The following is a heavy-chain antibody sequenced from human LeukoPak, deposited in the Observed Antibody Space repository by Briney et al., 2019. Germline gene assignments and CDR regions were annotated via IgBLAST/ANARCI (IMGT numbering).Heavy chain of an antibody. CDR2: INPNSGGT. Sequence: ASVKVSCKASGYTFTGYYMHWVRQAPGQGLERMGWINPNSGGTNYAQKFQGRVTMTRDTSISTAYMELSRLRSDDTAVYYCARGSSSWYTYYFDYWGQGTLVTVSS. V-gene: IGHV1-2*02. CDR1: GYTFTGYY. CDR3: ARGSSSWYTYYFDY. J-gene: IGHJ4*02. D-gene: IGHD6-13*01.